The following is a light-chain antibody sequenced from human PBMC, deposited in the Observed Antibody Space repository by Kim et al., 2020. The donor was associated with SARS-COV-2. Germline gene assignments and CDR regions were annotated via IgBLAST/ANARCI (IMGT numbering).Light chain of an antibody. V-gene: IGKV4-1*01. CDR1: QSVLYSSSNKNF. CDR2: WAS. Sequence: DIVMTQSPDSLAVSLGERATINCKTSQSVLYSSSNKNFLAWYQQKPGQPPKLLFYWASTRQSGVFDRFSGSGSGTDFTLTISSLQAEDVAVYYCQQYYRTPWTFGQGTKVDIK. CDR3: QQYYRTPWT. J-gene: IGKJ1*01.